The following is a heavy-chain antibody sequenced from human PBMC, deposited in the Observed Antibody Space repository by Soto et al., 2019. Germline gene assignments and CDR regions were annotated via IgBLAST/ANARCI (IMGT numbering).Heavy chain of an antibody. CDR3: AKDVEGGSLFRGAFDY. D-gene: IGHD1-26*01. V-gene: IGHV3-23*01. J-gene: IGHJ4*02. Sequence: SLRLSCVASRFTFTSYAMSWVRQAPGKGLEWVAAISASGGATIHADSVKGRLTISRDNSKNTLYLQMNSLRAVDTAVYYCAKDVEGGSLFRGAFDYWGQGTQVTVSS. CDR1: RFTFTSYA. CDR2: ISASGGAT.